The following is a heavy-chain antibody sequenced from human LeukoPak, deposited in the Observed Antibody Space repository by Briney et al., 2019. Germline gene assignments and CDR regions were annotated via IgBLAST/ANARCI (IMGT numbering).Heavy chain of an antibody. CDR1: GFTFSSYS. CDR2: ITSSSSYI. Sequence: PGRSLRLSCAASGFTFSSYSMNWVRQATGKGLDWVSSITSSSSYIYYADSVKGRFTISRDNAKNSLYLQMNSLRAEDTAVYYCAELGITMIGGVWGKGTTVTISS. J-gene: IGHJ6*04. D-gene: IGHD3-10*02. V-gene: IGHV3-21*01. CDR3: AELGITMIGGV.